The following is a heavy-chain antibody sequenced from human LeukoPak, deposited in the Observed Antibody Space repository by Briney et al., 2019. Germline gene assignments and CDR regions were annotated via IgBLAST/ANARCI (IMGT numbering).Heavy chain of an antibody. D-gene: IGHD6-13*01. V-gene: IGHV3-9*01. Sequence: PGGSLRLSCAASGFTFSSYGMNWVRQAPGKGLEWVSGISWNSGSIGYADSVKGRFTISRDNAKNSLYLQMNSLRAEDTALYYCAKDMEQQLVAFLFDPWGQGTLVTVSS. J-gene: IGHJ5*02. CDR1: GFTFSSYG. CDR2: ISWNSGSI. CDR3: AKDMEQQLVAFLFDP.